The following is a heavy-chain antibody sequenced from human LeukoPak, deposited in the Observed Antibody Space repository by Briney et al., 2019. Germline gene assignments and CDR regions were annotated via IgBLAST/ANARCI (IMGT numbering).Heavy chain of an antibody. CDR3: AGYRSGGTIFGVVIESGGNDY. CDR1: GFTFSSYS. CDR2: ISSSSSYI. Sequence: GGSLRLSCAASGFTFSSYSMNWVRQAPGKGLEWVSSISSSSSYIYYADSVKGRFTISRDNAKNSLYLQMNSLRAEDTAVYYCAGYRSGGTIFGVVIESGGNDYWGQGTLVTVSS. D-gene: IGHD3-3*01. J-gene: IGHJ4*02. V-gene: IGHV3-21*01.